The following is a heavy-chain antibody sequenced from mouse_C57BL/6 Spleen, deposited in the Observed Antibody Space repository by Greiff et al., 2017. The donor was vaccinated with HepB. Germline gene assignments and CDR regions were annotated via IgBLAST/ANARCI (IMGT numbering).Heavy chain of an antibody. Sequence: VQLKQSGPELVKPGASVKIPCKASGYTFTDYNMGWVKQSHGKGLEWIGDINPNDGGTIYNQKFKGKANLTVDKSSSTAYMELRSLTSEDTAVYYCARHGRSYVYAMDYWGQGTSVTVSS. V-gene: IGHV1-18*01. CDR3: ARHGRSYVYAMDY. CDR1: GYTFTDYN. J-gene: IGHJ4*01. CDR2: INPNDGGT. D-gene: IGHD1-1*01.